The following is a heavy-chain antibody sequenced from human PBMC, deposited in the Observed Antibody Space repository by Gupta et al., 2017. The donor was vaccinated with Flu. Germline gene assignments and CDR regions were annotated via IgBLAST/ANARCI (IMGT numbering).Heavy chain of an antibody. CDR3: ARHVTTIGMDV. CDR2: IYGSGST. D-gene: IGHD4-4*01. J-gene: IGHJ6*02. V-gene: IGHV4-39*01. Sequence: IYGSGSTYYNPSLKSRVTISVDTSKNQFSLKLSSVTAADTAVYYCARHVTTIGMDVWGQGTTVTVSS.